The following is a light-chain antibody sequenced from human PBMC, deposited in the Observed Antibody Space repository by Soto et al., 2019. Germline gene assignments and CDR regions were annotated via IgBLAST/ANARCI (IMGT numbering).Light chain of an antibody. Sequence: DIQMTQSTSSLSASVGDRVTITCRASQSISSYLNWYQQKPGKAPKLLIYAASSLQSGVPSRFSGSGSGTEFTLTISSLQPDDFATYYCQHYNSYSEAFGQGTKV. J-gene: IGKJ1*01. V-gene: IGKV1-39*01. CDR3: QHYNSYSEA. CDR1: QSISSY. CDR2: AAS.